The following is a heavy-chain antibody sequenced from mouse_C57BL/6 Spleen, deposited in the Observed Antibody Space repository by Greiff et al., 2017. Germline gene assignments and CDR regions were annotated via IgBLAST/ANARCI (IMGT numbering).Heavy chain of an antibody. CDR3: ARQYYYGGSHWDFDV. Sequence: QVQLKQPGAELVKPGASVKLSCKASGYTFTSYWMHWVKQRPGQGLEWIGMIHPNSGSTNYNEKFKSKATLTVDKSSSTAYMQLSSLTSEDSAVXYCARQYYYGGSHWDFDVWGTGTTVTVAS. J-gene: IGHJ1*03. V-gene: IGHV1-64*01. CDR2: IHPNSGST. D-gene: IGHD1-1*01. CDR1: GYTFTSYW.